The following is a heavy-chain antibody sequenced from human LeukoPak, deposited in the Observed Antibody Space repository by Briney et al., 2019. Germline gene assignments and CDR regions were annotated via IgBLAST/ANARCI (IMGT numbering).Heavy chain of an antibody. D-gene: IGHD3-3*01. CDR1: GYTFTSYY. V-gene: IGHV1-46*01. J-gene: IGHJ4*02. Sequence: ASVTVSCTASGYTFTSYYMHWVRQAPGQGLEWMGIINPSGGSTSYAQKFQGRVTMTRDTSTSTVYMELSSLRSEDTAVYYCARGGLRFLEWLLYLDYWGQGTLVTVSS. CDR2: INPSGGST. CDR3: ARGGLRFLEWLLYLDY.